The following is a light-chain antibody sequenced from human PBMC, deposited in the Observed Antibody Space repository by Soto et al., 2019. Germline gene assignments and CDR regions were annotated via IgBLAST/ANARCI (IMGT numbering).Light chain of an antibody. Sequence: QSALTQPPSASGSPGQSVTISCTGTSSDVGGYNYVSWYQQHPGKAPKLMIYEVSKRPSGVPDRFSGSKSGNTASLTVSVLQAEDEADYYCSSYAGSNNVVFGGGTKLTLL. J-gene: IGLJ2*01. CDR3: SSYAGSNNVV. CDR2: EVS. CDR1: SSDVGGYNY. V-gene: IGLV2-8*01.